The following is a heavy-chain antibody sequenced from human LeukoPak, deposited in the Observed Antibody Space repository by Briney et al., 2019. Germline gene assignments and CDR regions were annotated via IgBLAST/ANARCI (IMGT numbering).Heavy chain of an antibody. CDR3: ARARTYGSHDAFDI. CDR2: IIPIFGTA. J-gene: IGHJ3*02. CDR1: GGTFSSYA. Sequence: ASVKVSCKASGGTFSSYAISWVRQAPGQGLEWMGGIIPIFGTANYAQKFQGRVTITTDESTSTAYMELSSLRSEDTAVYYCARARTYGSHDAFDIWGQGTMVTVSS. V-gene: IGHV1-69*05. D-gene: IGHD3-10*01.